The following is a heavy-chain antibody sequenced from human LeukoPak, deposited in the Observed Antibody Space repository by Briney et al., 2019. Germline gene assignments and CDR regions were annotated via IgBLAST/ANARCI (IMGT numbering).Heavy chain of an antibody. J-gene: IGHJ4*02. CDR3: ARGSDTAAGLY. D-gene: IGHD6-13*01. V-gene: IGHV4-34*01. CDR2: INHSGST. CDR1: GGSFSGYY. Sequence: SETLSLTCAVYGGSFSGYYWSWVRQPPGKGLEWIGEINHSGSTNYNPSLKSRVSISVDSSKNQFPLKVSSVTAADTAVYYCARGSDTAAGLYWGQGTLVTVSS.